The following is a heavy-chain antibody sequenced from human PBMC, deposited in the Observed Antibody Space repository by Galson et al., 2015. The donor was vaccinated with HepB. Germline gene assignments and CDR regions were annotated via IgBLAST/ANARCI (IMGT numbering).Heavy chain of an antibody. CDR3: ARGGRLGELSPFDY. CDR2: ISTYNGNT. J-gene: IGHJ4*02. D-gene: IGHD3-16*02. Sequence: SVKVSCKASGYTFSSLGISWVRQAPGQGLEWMGWISTYNGNTNYVEKFQGRVTMTTDTSASTAHMELRSLRSDDTAVYYCARGGRLGELSPFDYWGQGTLVTVSS. V-gene: IGHV1-18*01. CDR1: GYTFSSLG.